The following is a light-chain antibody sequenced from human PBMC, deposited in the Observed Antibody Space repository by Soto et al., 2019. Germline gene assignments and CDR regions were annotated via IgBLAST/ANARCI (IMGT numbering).Light chain of an antibody. Sequence: AIRMTQSPSSLSASTGDSVTITCRASQHISSYLAWYQQKPGKAPNLLIYAASTLQSGVPSRFSGSVSGTDFTLTITYLQSEDIATYFCQQYYTFPLTFGGGTKVEIK. CDR2: AAS. J-gene: IGKJ4*01. CDR1: QHISSY. CDR3: QQYYTFPLT. V-gene: IGKV1-8*01.